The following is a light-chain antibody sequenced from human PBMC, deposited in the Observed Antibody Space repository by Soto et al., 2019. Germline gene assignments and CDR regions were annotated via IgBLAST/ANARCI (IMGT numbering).Light chain of an antibody. CDR2: DAS. CDR1: QTVSITY. V-gene: IGKV3-20*01. J-gene: IGKJ5*01. Sequence: PGESATLSCRASQTVSITYLTGYQQKPGQAPRLLIFDASKRATGIPDRFSGSGSGRDFTLTISGLEPEDFAVYYCQQYCSCPLISFGQGTRLEIK. CDR3: QQYCSCPLIS.